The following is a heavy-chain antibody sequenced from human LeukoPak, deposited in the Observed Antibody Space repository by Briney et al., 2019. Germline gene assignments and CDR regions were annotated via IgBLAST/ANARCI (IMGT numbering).Heavy chain of an antibody. Sequence: GGSLRLSCAASGFTFSSYAMHWVRQAPGKGLEWVAVISYDGSNKYYADSVKGRFTISRDNAKNSLYLQMNSLRAEDTAVYYCARELERRRFPFDYWGQGTLVTVSS. CDR2: ISYDGSNK. CDR3: ARELERRRFPFDY. CDR1: GFTFSSYA. J-gene: IGHJ4*02. D-gene: IGHD1-1*01. V-gene: IGHV3-30-3*01.